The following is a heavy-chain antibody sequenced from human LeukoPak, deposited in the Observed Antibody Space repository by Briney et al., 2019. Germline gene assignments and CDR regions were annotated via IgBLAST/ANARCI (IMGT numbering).Heavy chain of an antibody. CDR2: INHSGST. CDR3: ARQVGYGGNLFDY. V-gene: IGHV4-34*01. J-gene: IGHJ4*02. Sequence: SETLSLTCAGYGGSFSGYYWSWIRQPPGKGLEWIGEINHSGSTNYNPSLKSRVTISVDTSKNQFSLKLSSVTAADTAVYYCARQVGYGGNLFDYWGQGTLVTVSS. CDR1: GGSFSGYY. D-gene: IGHD4-17*01.